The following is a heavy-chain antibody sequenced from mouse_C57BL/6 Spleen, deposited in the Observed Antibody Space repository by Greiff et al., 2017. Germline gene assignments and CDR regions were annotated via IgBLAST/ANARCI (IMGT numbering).Heavy chain of an antibody. CDR3: ARRGNYDYAMDY. CDR1: GYTFTSYW. V-gene: IGHV1-55*01. Sequence: QVQLKQPGAELVKPGASVKMSCKASGYTFTSYWITWVKQRPGQGLEWIGDIYPGSGSTNYNEKFKSKATLTVDTSSSTAYMQLSSLTSEDSAVYYCARRGNYDYAMDYWGQGTSVTVSS. CDR2: IYPGSGST. D-gene: IGHD2-4*01. J-gene: IGHJ4*01.